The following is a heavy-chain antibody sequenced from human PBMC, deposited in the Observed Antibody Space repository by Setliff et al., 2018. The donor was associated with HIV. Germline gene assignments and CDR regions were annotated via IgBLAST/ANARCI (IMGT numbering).Heavy chain of an antibody. J-gene: IGHJ2*01. CDR2: IYYSGST. CDR1: GASIGSSTYY. Sequence: LSLTCTVSGASIGSSTYYWGCIRQPPGKGLEWIGSIYYSGSTYYNPSLKSRVTISRDTSKNHFSLKLSSVTAADTAIYYCARHPAEGSGSYAALKWYFDLWGRGTLVTVSS. D-gene: IGHD3-10*01. CDR3: ARHPAEGSGSYAALKWYFDL. V-gene: IGHV4-39*01.